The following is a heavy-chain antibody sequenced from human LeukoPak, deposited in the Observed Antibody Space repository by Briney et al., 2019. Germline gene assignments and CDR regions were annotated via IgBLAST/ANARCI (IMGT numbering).Heavy chain of an antibody. CDR3: AKSLEDYYDSRAMDV. D-gene: IGHD3-22*01. CDR2: IWYGGSNK. CDR1: GFTFSSYT. V-gene: IGHV3-30*02. J-gene: IGHJ6*02. Sequence: TGGSLRLSCAASGFTFSSYTFNWVRQAPGKGLEWVAVIWYGGSNKYYADSVKGRFTISRDNSKNTLYLQMNSLRAEDTAVYYCAKSLEDYYDSRAMDVWGQGTTVTVSS.